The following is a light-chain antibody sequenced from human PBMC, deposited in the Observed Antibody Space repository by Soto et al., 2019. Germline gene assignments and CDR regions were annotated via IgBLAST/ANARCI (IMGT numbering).Light chain of an antibody. CDR1: SSNIGAGYD. V-gene: IGLV1-40*01. CDR2: GNS. Sequence: QSVLTQPPSVSGAPGQRVTISCTGSSSNIGAGYDVHWYQQLPGTAPKLLIYGNSNRPSGVPDRFSGSKSGTSASLAITGLQAEDAADHYCQSYDSSLSGYVFGTGTKLTVL. J-gene: IGLJ1*01. CDR3: QSYDSSLSGYV.